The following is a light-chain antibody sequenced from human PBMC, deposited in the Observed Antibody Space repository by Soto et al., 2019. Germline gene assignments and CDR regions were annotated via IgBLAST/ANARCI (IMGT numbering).Light chain of an antibody. CDR2: LKSDGTH. J-gene: IGLJ3*02. CDR1: SGHSTYA. CDR3: QTWGTGFQV. Sequence: QAVLTQSPSASASLGASVKLTCTLSSGHSTYAIAWHQHQAEKGPRYLMNLKSDGTHTKGDGIPDRFSGSSSGAERYLTISSLQSEDEADYYCQTWGTGFQVFGGGTKVTVL. V-gene: IGLV4-69*01.